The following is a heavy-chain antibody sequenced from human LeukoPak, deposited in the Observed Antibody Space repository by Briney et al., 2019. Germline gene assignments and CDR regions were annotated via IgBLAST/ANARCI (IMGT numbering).Heavy chain of an antibody. D-gene: IGHD3-16*01. CDR2: INHSGST. CDR3: APLTFGGVLTV. Sequence: PSETLSLTCAVYGGSFSGYYWSWIRQPPGEGLEWIGEINHSGSTNYNPSLKSRVTISVDTSKNQFSLKPSSVTAADTAVYYCAPLTFGGVLTVWGQGTLVTVSS. CDR1: GGSFSGYY. V-gene: IGHV4-34*01. J-gene: IGHJ4*02.